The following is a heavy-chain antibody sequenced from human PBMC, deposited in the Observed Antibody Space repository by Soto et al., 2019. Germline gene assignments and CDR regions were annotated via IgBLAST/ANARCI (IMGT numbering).Heavy chain of an antibody. CDR3: ARASYYYDSRGYYYRYYFDY. CDR1: GVTINNNY. Sequence: GGSLRLSCAASGVTINNNYMSWVRQAPGKGLEWVSVIYSGGSTYYADSVMGRFTISRDNSKNTVHLQMNSLRAEDTAVYYCARASYYYDSRGYYYRYYFDYWGQGALVTVSS. V-gene: IGHV3-66*01. CDR2: IYSGGST. J-gene: IGHJ4*02. D-gene: IGHD3-22*01.